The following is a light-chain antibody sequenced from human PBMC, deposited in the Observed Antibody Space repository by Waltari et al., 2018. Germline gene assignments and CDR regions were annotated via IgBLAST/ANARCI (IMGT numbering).Light chain of an antibody. J-gene: IGLJ2*01. Sequence: SSEVTQDPAVSVALGQTVRTTCPGGSLRGSYASWFQQKAGQAPVLVIYGKNSRPSGIPDRFSSSNSGNTASLTITGTQAEDEADYYCSSRDGSGNHVVFGGGTRLTVL. CDR3: SSRDGSGNHVV. V-gene: IGLV3-19*01. CDR2: GKN. CDR1: SLRGSY.